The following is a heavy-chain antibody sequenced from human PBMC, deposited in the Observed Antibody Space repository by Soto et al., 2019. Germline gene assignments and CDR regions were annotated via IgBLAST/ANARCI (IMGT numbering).Heavy chain of an antibody. J-gene: IGHJ4*02. Sequence: QEQLVQSGGGVVQPGRSLRLSCAVSGFHFRSYGMHWVRQAPGKGLEWVAVIWNDGSKTYYTDSVKGRFSISRDDSRNTLYLKMNRLSVGDTATYYCARSNGGNSRGEGDRFDFWGQGSLVIVSS. CDR3: ARSNGGNSRGEGDRFDF. D-gene: IGHD4-17*01. CDR2: IWNDGSKT. V-gene: IGHV3-33*01. CDR1: GFHFRSYG.